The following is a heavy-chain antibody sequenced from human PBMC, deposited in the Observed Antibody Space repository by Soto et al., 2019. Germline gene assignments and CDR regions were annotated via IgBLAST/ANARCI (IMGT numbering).Heavy chain of an antibody. CDR1: GGTFNTYS. J-gene: IGHJ6*02. CDR3: ARRGHCNSPLCYTPLEVYYAMDV. Sequence: QVQLEQSGAEVKNPGSSVRVSCKASGGTFNTYSISWVRQAPGQGLEWMGGIIPLFGTTNYAQKFQGRVRITADETTCTALRELRSLGADVTAGYYCARRGHCNSPLCYTPLEVYYAMDVWGQGTTVTVSS. V-gene: IGHV1-69*01. CDR2: IIPLFGTT. D-gene: IGHD2-2*02.